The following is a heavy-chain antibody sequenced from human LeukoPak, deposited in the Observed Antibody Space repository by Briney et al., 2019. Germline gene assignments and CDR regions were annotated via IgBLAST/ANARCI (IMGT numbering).Heavy chain of an antibody. CDR1: GFTLSDYY. CDR3: AKGNSDIDTAFDN. CDR2: ISTSGTSK. D-gene: IGHD5-18*01. J-gene: IGHJ4*02. Sequence: GGSLRLSCAASGFTLSDYYMSWIRQAPGKGLEWVSYISTSGTSKYSADSVRGRFTISRDNAKNSLYLQMNSLRAEDTALYYCAKGNSDIDTAFDNWGQGTLVTVSS. V-gene: IGHV3-11*01.